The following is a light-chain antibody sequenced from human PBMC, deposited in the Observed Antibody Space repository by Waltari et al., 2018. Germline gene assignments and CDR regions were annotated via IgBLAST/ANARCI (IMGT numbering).Light chain of an antibody. CDR1: QSISASY. CDR3: QQYGGSPPFT. J-gene: IGKJ3*01. CDR2: GAS. V-gene: IGKV3-20*01. Sequence: EIVLTQSPGTLSLSPGERATLSCRASQSISASYLAWYQQKPGQAPRLLIYGASSRATGSPDRCSGSGSGTDFTVSISGLEPEDFAVYYCQQYGGSPPFTFGPGTKVEIK.